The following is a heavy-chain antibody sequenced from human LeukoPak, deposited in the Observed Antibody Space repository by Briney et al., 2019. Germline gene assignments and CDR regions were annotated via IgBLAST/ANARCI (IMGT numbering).Heavy chain of an antibody. V-gene: IGHV3-23*01. Sequence: TGGSLRLSCAASGFTFSSYAMSWVRQAPGKGLEWVSAISGSGGSTYYADSVKGRFTISRDNSKNTLYLQMNSLRAEDTAVYYCAKDPGRWELLFASQYYFDYRGRGTLVTVSS. J-gene: IGHJ4*02. CDR3: AKDPGRWELLFASQYYFDY. CDR2: ISGSGGST. CDR1: GFTFSSYA. D-gene: IGHD1-26*01.